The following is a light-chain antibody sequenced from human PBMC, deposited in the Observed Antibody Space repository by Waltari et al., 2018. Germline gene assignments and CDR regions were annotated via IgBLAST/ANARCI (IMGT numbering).Light chain of an antibody. Sequence: DIVMTQSPDSLTVSLGERATVNCKSSQTLLHRSNNKNYLAWYQQKPGQPPKLLISWASTRESGGPDRFSGSGSGTHFTLTINSLQAADVAVYYCQQYYTSPLSFGGGTKVEVK. J-gene: IGKJ4*01. V-gene: IGKV4-1*01. CDR3: QQYYTSPLS. CDR2: WAS. CDR1: QTLLHRSNNKNY.